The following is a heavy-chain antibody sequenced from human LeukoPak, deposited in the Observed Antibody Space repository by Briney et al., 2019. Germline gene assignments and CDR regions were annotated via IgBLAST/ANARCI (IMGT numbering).Heavy chain of an antibody. V-gene: IGHV1/OR15-1*01. CDR2: INPNSGGI. Sequence: ASVKVSCKASGYIFTDYYMHWVRQAPGQELGWMGRINPNSGGINYAQKFQGRVTMTRDTSISTAYTELSSLSSEDTAVYYCARGYGDYAFDYYYYMDVWGKGTTVTVSS. J-gene: IGHJ6*03. D-gene: IGHD4-17*01. CDR3: ARGYGDYAFDYYYYMDV. CDR1: GYIFTDYY.